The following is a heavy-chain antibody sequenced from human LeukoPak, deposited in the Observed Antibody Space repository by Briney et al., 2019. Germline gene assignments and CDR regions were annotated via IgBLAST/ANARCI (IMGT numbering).Heavy chain of an antibody. D-gene: IGHD4/OR15-4a*01. J-gene: IGHJ5*02. CDR3: ARGAMVTTIFDP. V-gene: IGHV4-4*07. CDR2: IYTSGTT. Sequence: SETLSLTCTVSGGSISIYYWSWIRQPAGKGLEWIGRIYTSGTTNYNPSLKSRVTLSVDTSKNQFSLKLSSVTAADTAVYYCARGAMVTTIFDPWGQGTLVTVSS. CDR1: GGSISIYY.